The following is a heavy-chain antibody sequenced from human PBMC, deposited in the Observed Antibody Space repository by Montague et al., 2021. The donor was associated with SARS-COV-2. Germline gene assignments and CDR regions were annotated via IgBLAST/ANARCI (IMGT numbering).Heavy chain of an antibody. CDR1: GGSVSSSPYY. Sequence: SETLSLTCTVSGGSVSSSPYYWGWIRQPPGRGLEWVGSNSYSGRTYFSPSLKSRLTVSVDSSENQFSLRLSSVTAADTAVYYRASSYYYGSGTYVYNYYMDVWGKGTTVTVSS. D-gene: IGHD3-10*01. J-gene: IGHJ6*03. CDR3: ASSYYYGSGTYVYNYYMDV. CDR2: NSYSGRT. V-gene: IGHV4-39*01.